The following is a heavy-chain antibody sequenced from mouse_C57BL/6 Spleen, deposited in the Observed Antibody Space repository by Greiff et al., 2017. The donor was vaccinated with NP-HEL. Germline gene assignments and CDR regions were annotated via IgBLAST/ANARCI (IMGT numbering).Heavy chain of an antibody. CDR1: GYTFTSYW. D-gene: IGHD1-1*01. Sequence: VQLQQPGAELVKPGASVKLSCKASGYTFTSYWMHWVKQRPGQGLEWIGMIHPNSGSTNYNEKFKSKATLTVDKSSSTAYMQLSSLTSEDSAVYYCAREAYYGSSYGDYWGQGTTLTVSS. J-gene: IGHJ2*01. CDR2: IHPNSGST. CDR3: AREAYYGSSYGDY. V-gene: IGHV1-64*01.